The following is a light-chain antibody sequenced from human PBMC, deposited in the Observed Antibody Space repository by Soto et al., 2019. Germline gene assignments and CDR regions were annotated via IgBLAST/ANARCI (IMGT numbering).Light chain of an antibody. CDR3: QQYYDTPWT. CDR1: QSVLYSSNNKNY. J-gene: IGKJ1*01. CDR2: WAS. Sequence: DIVMTQSPDSLGVSLGERATISCKSSQSVLYSSNNKNYLAWYQQKPGQPPRLLIYWASTRESGVPDRFSGSGSGTDFALTISSLQAEDVAVYYCQQYYDTPWTFGQGTKV. V-gene: IGKV4-1*01.